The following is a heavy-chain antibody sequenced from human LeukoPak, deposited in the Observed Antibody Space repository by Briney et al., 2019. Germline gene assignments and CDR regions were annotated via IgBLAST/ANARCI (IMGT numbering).Heavy chain of an antibody. V-gene: IGHV4-34*01. D-gene: IGHD6-13*01. CDR1: GGSFGKYY. CDR3: ARGGSAWYMES. J-gene: IGHJ5*02. Sequence: SETLSLTCAVSGGSFGKYYWSWIRQAPGKGLEWLGEINQSGRTNYNPFLESRVTISRGTPKNQFSLWLSSVTAADTAIYYCARGGSAWYMESWGKGILVTVSS. CDR2: INQSGRT.